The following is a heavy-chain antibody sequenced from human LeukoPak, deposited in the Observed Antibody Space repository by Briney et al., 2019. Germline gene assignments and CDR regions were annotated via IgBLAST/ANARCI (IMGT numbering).Heavy chain of an antibody. CDR2: ISAYNGNT. V-gene: IGHV1-18*01. CDR1: GYTFTNYG. Sequence: ASVKVSCKASGYTFTNYGISWVRQAPGQGLEWMGWISAYNGNTNYAQKLQGRVTMTTDTSTSTAYMELKSLRSDDTAVYYCARDPCANGVCYFDFWGQGTLVTVSS. D-gene: IGHD2-8*01. J-gene: IGHJ4*02. CDR3: ARDPCANGVCYFDF.